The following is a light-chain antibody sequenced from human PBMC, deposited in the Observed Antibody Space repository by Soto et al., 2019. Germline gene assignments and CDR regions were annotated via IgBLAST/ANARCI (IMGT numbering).Light chain of an antibody. J-gene: IGKJ1*01. CDR3: MQTAQFPRT. CDR1: QSLVDSAGNTH. Sequence: DIVMTQTPLSSPVTLGQPASISCRSSQSLVDSAGNTHVSWLQQRPGQPPRLLIYKIYNRFAGVPDRVRGSGTGTDFTLIISRVEAEDVGLYYFMQTAQFPRTFGQRTKV. CDR2: KIY. V-gene: IGKV2-24*01.